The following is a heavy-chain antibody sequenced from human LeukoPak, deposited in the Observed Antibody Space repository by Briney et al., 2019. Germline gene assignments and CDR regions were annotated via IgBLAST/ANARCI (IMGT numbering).Heavy chain of an antibody. V-gene: IGHV4-39*07. D-gene: IGHD3-22*01. CDR1: GGSISDSNYY. Sequence: SETLSLTCTVSGGSISDSNYYWGWIRQPPGRGLEWIGNIYYRGNTFYSPSLKSRVTVSVDTSKNQFSLKLSSVTAADTAVYYCAKGGTPITMIVVESNWFDPWGQGTRVTVSS. J-gene: IGHJ5*02. CDR3: AKGGTPITMIVVESNWFDP. CDR2: IYYRGNT.